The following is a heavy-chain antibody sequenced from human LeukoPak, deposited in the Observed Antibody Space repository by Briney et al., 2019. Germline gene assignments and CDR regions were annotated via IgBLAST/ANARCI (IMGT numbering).Heavy chain of an antibody. CDR2: ISSSGSSI. J-gene: IGHJ4*02. CDR3: ARGYDYVWGIYRPFDY. Sequence: GGSLRLSCAASGFTFSNAWMSWVRQAPGKGLEWVSYISSSGSSIYCADSVKGRFTISRDNAKNSLYLQMNSLRAEDTAVYYCARGYDYVWGIYRPFDYWGQGTLVTVSS. CDR1: GFTFSNAW. V-gene: IGHV3-11*04. D-gene: IGHD3-16*02.